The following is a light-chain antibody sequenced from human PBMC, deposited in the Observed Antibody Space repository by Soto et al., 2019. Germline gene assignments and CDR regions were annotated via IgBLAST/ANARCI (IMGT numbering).Light chain of an antibody. J-gene: IGLJ1*01. Sequence: SVLTQPPSASGTPGQMVTISCSGGSSNIGTNAVNWYQQLPGTAPKLLIYNNNQRPSGVPDRFSGSKSGTSASLAISGLQSEDEADYYCAAWDDSLNGPVFGTGPKVTVL. CDR2: NNN. CDR1: SSNIGTNA. CDR3: AAWDDSLNGPV. V-gene: IGLV1-44*01.